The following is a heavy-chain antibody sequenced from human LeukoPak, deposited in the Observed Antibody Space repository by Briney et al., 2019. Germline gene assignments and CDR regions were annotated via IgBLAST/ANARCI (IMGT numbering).Heavy chain of an antibody. V-gene: IGHV3-30*03. Sequence: GRSLRLSCAASGFTFSSYGMDWVRQAPGKGLEWVAGISYDGSNKYHADSVKGRFSISRDNAKNTLYLQMNGLRAEDTAVYYCARGKMAAMSDWGQGTLVTVSS. CDR2: ISYDGSNK. J-gene: IGHJ4*02. CDR3: ARGKMAAMSD. CDR1: GFTFSSYG. D-gene: IGHD5-24*01.